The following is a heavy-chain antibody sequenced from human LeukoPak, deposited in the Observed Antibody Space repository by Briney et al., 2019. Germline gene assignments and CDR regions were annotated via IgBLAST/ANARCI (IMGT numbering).Heavy chain of an antibody. V-gene: IGHV3-7*05. CDR3: ASLQVTAAPGMNLDS. CDR2: IKQDGSEK. Sequence: PGGSLRLSCAAAGFTFSSYWMTWVRQAPGKGLEWVANIKQDGSEKYYVDSVKGRFTISRDNAKNSLYLQMNSLRAEDTAVYYCASLQVTAAPGMNLDSWGQGTLVTVSS. J-gene: IGHJ4*02. D-gene: IGHD6-13*01. CDR1: GFTFSSYW.